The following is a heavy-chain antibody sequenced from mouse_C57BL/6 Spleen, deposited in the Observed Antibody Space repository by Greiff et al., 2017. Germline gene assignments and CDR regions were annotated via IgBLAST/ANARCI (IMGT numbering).Heavy chain of an antibody. D-gene: IGHD1-1*01. V-gene: IGHV1-81*01. CDR1: GYTFTSYG. CDR3: ARAPITTVVEGAWFAY. CDR2: IYPRSGNT. Sequence: QVQLQQSGAELARPGASVKLSCKASGYTFTSYGISWVKQRTGQGLEWIGEIYPRSGNTYYNEKFKGKATLTSDKSSSTAYMELRSLTSEDSAVYFCARAPITTVVEGAWFAYWGQGTLVTVSA. J-gene: IGHJ3*01.